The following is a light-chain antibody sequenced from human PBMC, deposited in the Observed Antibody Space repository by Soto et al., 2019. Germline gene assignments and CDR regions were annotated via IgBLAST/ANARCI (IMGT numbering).Light chain of an antibody. V-gene: IGLV2-14*01. CDR3: SSYTSSNTLYV. Sequence: QSALTQPASVSGSPGQSITISCTGTSSDINNYNYVSWYQQHPGKAPKLMIYDVSNRPSGVSNRFSGSKSGNTASLTISGLQAEDEADYYCSSYTSSNTLYVFGTGTKVTVL. CDR2: DVS. CDR1: SSDINNYNY. J-gene: IGLJ1*01.